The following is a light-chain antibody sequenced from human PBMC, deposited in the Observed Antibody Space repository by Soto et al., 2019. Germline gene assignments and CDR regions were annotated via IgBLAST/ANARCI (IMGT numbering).Light chain of an antibody. J-gene: IGLJ1*01. CDR1: SSDIGDYDY. CDR3: SSYSSRSPIYV. Sequence: QSVLTQPASVSGSPGQSITISCTGTSSDIGDYDYVSWYQHLPGKAPKLLIFDVTHRPSGVSDRFSGSKSGNTASLTISGVRPEDEADYHCSSYSSRSPIYVFGTGTKLTVL. V-gene: IGLV2-14*01. CDR2: DVT.